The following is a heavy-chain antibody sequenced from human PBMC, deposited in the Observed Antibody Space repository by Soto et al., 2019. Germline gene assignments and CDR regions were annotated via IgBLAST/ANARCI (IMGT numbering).Heavy chain of an antibody. Sequence: SETLSLTCTVSGGSISSGDYYWSWIRQPPGKDLEWIGYIFYRGSTYYNPSLKSRVSISVDTSKNQFSLNLSSVTAADTAVYYCALVVYGNSKRFLARWFDPWGQGTLVTVSS. D-gene: IGHD3-3*01. J-gene: IGHJ5*02. CDR3: ALVVYGNSKRFLARWFDP. V-gene: IGHV4-30-4*01. CDR1: GGSISSGDYY. CDR2: IFYRGST.